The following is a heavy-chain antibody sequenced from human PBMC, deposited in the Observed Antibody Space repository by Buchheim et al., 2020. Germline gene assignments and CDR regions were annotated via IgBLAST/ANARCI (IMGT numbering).Heavy chain of an antibody. Sequence: QVQLVESGGGVVQPGRSLRLSCAASGFTFSSYGMHWVRQAPGKGLEWVAVISYDGSNKYYADSVKGRFTISRDNSKNTLYLQMNSLRAEDTAVDYCAKDQTDYWGQGTL. J-gene: IGHJ4*02. CDR2: ISYDGSNK. CDR1: GFTFSSYG. V-gene: IGHV3-30*18. CDR3: AKDQTDY.